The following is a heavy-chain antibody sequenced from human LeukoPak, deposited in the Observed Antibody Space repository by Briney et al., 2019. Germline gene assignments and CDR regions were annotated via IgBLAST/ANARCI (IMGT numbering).Heavy chain of an antibody. Sequence: GASVKVSCKASGGTFSSYAISWVRQAPGQGLEWMGRIIPIFGTANYAQKFQGRVTITTDESTSTAYMEPSSLRSEDTAVYYCARVSWDTAMAVTDYWGQGTLVTVSS. CDR2: IIPIFGTA. J-gene: IGHJ4*02. D-gene: IGHD5-18*01. CDR3: ARVSWDTAMAVTDY. V-gene: IGHV1-69*05. CDR1: GGTFSSYA.